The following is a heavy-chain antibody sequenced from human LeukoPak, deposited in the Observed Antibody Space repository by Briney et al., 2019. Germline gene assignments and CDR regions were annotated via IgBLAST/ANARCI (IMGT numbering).Heavy chain of an antibody. J-gene: IGHJ3*02. CDR1: GYTFTGYY. D-gene: IGHD2-2*01. V-gene: IGHV1-2*04. Sequence: ASVRVSCKASGYTFTGYYMHWVRPAPGQGLEWMGWINPNSGGTNYAQKFQGWVTMTRDTSISTAYMELSRLRSDDTAVYYCASCSSTTHAFDIWGQGTMVTVSS. CDR2: INPNSGGT. CDR3: ASCSSTTHAFDI.